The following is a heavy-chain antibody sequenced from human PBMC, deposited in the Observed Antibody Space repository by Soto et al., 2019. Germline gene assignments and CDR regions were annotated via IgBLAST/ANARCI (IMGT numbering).Heavy chain of an antibody. CDR2: ISYDGSNK. V-gene: IGHV3-30-3*01. CDR3: ARDFEY. J-gene: IGHJ4*02. CDR1: GFTFSSYA. Sequence: GGSLRLSCAASGFTFSSYAIHWVRQAPGKGLEWVAVISYDGSNKYYADSVKGRFTISRDNSKNTLYLQMNSLRAEDTAVYYCARDFEYWGQGTLVTVSS.